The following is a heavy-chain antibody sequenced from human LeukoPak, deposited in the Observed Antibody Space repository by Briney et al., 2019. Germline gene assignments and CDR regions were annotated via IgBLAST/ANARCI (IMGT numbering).Heavy chain of an antibody. CDR3: ARDGGGVGVVITHYYYYYYMDV. V-gene: IGHV3-20*04. CDR1: GFTFDDYG. CDR2: INWNGGST. D-gene: IGHD3-3*01. Sequence: GGSLRLSCAASGFTFDDYGMSWVRQAPGKGLEWVSGINWNGGSTGYADSVKGRFTISRDNAKNSLYLQMNSLRAEDTALYYCARDGGGVGVVITHYYYYYYMDVWGKGTTVTVSS. J-gene: IGHJ6*03.